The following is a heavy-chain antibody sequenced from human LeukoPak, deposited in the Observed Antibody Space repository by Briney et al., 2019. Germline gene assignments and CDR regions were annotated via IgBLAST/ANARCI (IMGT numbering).Heavy chain of an antibody. CDR2: IPYSGST. V-gene: IGHV4-59*08. J-gene: IGHJ4*02. CDR1: DDSINNNY. Sequence: SETLSLTCTVSDDSINNNYWSWIRQPPGKELECIGYIPYSGSTNYNPSLKSRVTISIDTSKNQFSLKLNSVTAADTAVYYCARRGLNRQNFDYWGQGTLLTVSS. D-gene: IGHD3-16*01. CDR3: ARRGLNRQNFDY.